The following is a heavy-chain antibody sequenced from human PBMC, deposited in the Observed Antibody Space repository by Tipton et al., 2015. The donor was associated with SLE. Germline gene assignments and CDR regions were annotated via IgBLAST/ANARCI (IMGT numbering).Heavy chain of an antibody. CDR3: AKRDYGDPGVDY. J-gene: IGHJ4*02. D-gene: IGHD4-17*01. CDR2: INHSGST. CDR1: GGSFSGYY. V-gene: IGHV4-34*01. Sequence: LSLTCAVYGGSFSGYYWSWIRQPPGKGLEWIGEINHSGSTNYNPSLKSRVTISVDTSKNQFSLKLSSVTAADTAVYYCAKRDYGDPGVDYWGQGTPVTVSS.